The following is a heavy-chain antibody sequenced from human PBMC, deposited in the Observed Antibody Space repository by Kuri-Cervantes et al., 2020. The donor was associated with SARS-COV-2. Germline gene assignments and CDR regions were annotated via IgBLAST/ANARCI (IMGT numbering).Heavy chain of an antibody. CDR1: GFTFSNAW. Sequence: ETLSLTCAASGFTFSNAWMSWVRQAPGKGLEWVGRIKSKTDGGTTDYAAPVKGRFTISRDDSKNTLYLQMNSLKTEDTAVYYCTTVLVFGWFDPWGQGTLVTVSS. V-gene: IGHV3-15*01. J-gene: IGHJ5*02. CDR2: IKSKTDGGTT. CDR3: TTVLVFGWFDP. D-gene: IGHD3-16*01.